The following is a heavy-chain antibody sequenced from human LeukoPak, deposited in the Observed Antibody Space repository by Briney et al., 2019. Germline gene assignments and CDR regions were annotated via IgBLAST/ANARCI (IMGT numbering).Heavy chain of an antibody. CDR1: GFTFKSYD. CDR3: ASGGRGSSWFGN. D-gene: IGHD6-13*01. CDR2: INTAGDT. J-gene: IGHJ4*02. V-gene: IGHV3-13*01. Sequence: GGSLRLSCAASGFTFKSYDMHWVRQAAGEGPEWVSAINTAGDTYYQGSMKGRFTISRENAKNSLYLQMNSLRAGDTAVYYCASGGRGSSWFGNWGQGTLVTVSS.